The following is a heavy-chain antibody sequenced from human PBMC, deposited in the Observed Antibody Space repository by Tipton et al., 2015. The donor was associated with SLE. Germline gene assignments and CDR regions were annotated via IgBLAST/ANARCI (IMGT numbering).Heavy chain of an antibody. J-gene: IGHJ4*02. Sequence: SLRLSCAASGITLSSYVMHWVRQAPGKGLEWVAVISDDGSNKYYADSVKGRFTISRDNSKNTLHLQMNSLRAEDTAVYYCAREGNWNGEFDYWGQGTLVTVSS. D-gene: IGHD1-1*01. V-gene: IGHV3-30*03. CDR1: GITLSSYV. CDR2: ISDDGSNK. CDR3: AREGNWNGEFDY.